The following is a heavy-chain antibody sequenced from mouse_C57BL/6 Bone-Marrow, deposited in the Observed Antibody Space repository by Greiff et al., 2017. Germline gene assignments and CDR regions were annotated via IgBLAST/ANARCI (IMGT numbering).Heavy chain of an antibody. Sequence: QVHVKQSGAELARPGASVKLSCKASGYTFTSYGISWVKQRTGQGLEWIGEIYPRSGNTYYNEKFKGKATLTADKSSSTAYMELRSLTSEDSAVYFCARKGGYYSNFLDYWGQGTTLTVSS. D-gene: IGHD2-5*01. J-gene: IGHJ2*01. CDR1: GYTFTSYG. CDR3: ARKGGYYSNFLDY. CDR2: IYPRSGNT. V-gene: IGHV1-81*01.